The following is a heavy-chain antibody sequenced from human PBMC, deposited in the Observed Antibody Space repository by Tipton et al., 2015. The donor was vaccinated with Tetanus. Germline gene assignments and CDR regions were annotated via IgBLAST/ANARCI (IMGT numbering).Heavy chain of an antibody. J-gene: IGHJ5*02. D-gene: IGHD2-8*01. CDR2: ISPSGGIT. Sequence: SLRLSCAGSGFTFNDFYMSWVRQAPGKGPEFVSHISPSGGITYYADSVRGRFTISRDNAKRFLYLQMNSLTADGTAVYYCARDRRHCTDGVCYSSVLSWGQGTLVTVSS. V-gene: IGHV3-11*01. CDR1: GFTFNDFY. CDR3: ARDRRHCTDGVCYSSVLS.